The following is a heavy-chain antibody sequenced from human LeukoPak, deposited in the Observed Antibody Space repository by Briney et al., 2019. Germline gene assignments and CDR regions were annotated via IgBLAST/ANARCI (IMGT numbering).Heavy chain of an antibody. CDR1: GFTFSSYS. CDR3: ARWGVPAANFDY. V-gene: IGHV3-7*01. J-gene: IGHJ4*02. D-gene: IGHD2-2*01. Sequence: GGSLRLSCAASGFTFSSYSMNWVRQAPGKGLEWVANIKQDGSEKYYVDSVKGRFTISRDNAKNPLYLQMNSLRAEDTAVYYCARWGVPAANFDYWGQGTLVTVSS. CDR2: IKQDGSEK.